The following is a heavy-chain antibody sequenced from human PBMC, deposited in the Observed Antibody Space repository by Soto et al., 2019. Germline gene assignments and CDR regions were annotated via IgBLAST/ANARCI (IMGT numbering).Heavy chain of an antibody. Sequence: QVQLVESGGGVVPPGRSLRLSCAASGFTFSTSGMHWVRQAPGKGLEWVALVWYDGTNKYYADSVNGRFAISRDNSTDTLYLQLNSLRAEDTAVYHCARAKGSGSYFAHAMDVWGQGTTVTVSS. D-gene: IGHD3-10*01. CDR3: ARAKGSGSYFAHAMDV. CDR2: VWYDGTNK. J-gene: IGHJ6*02. V-gene: IGHV3-33*01. CDR1: GFTFSTSG.